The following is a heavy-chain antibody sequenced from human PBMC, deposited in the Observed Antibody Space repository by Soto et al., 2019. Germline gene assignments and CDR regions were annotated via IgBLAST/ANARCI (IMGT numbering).Heavy chain of an antibody. CDR3: ARDSKNRQDGMDV. Sequence: PXESLQLSCEDSGFTFVSYSINWVRQAPGKGLEWVSSISVIGDYMFYADSVKGRFTISRDNAKNSLFLQMDSLRAEDTAVYFCARDSKNRQDGMDVWGQGTTVTVS. CDR2: ISVIGDYM. D-gene: IGHD4-4*01. J-gene: IGHJ6*02. V-gene: IGHV3-21*01. CDR1: GFTFVSYS.